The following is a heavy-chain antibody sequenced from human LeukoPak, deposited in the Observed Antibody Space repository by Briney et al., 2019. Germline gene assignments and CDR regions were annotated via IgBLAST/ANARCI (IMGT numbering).Heavy chain of an antibody. V-gene: IGHV4-61*01. CDR3: ARKQQLVLGGDWFDP. J-gene: IGHJ5*02. CDR1: GGSINNANYY. CDR2: TYYSGST. D-gene: IGHD6-13*01. Sequence: SETLSLTCTVSGGSINNANYYWGWIRQPPGKGLEWIGYTYYSGSTNYNPSLKSRVTISVDTSKNQFSLKLSSVTAADTAVYYCARKQQLVLGGDWFDPWGQGTLVTVSS.